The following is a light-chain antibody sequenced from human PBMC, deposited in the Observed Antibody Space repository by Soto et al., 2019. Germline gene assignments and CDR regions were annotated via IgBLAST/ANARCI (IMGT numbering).Light chain of an antibody. J-gene: IGKJ5*01. CDR2: KAS. V-gene: IGKV1-5*03. Sequence: DIQMTQSPSTLSGSVGDRVTITCRASQTISSWLAWYQQKPGKAPKLLIYKASTLKSGVPSRFSGSGSGTEFTLTISSLQPDDFATYYCQQLNSYPLAFGQGTRLEI. CDR1: QTISSW. CDR3: QQLNSYPLA.